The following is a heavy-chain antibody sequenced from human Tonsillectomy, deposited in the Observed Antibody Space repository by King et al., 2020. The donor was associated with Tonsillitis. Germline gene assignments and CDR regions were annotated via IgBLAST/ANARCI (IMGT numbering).Heavy chain of an antibody. CDR3: AKDLTGGDNSYYYMDV. D-gene: IGHD7-27*01. CDR2: ISYDGSTK. V-gene: IGHV3-30*18. Sequence: VQLVESGGGVVQPGRSLRLSCAASGFSFSTSGMHWVRQAPGKGLEGVALISYDGSTKYYGDSVKVRFTISRDNFKNTLYLEMTSLKAEDTAVYYCAKDLTGGDNSYYYMDVWGKGTTVTVSS. J-gene: IGHJ6*03. CDR1: GFSFSTSG.